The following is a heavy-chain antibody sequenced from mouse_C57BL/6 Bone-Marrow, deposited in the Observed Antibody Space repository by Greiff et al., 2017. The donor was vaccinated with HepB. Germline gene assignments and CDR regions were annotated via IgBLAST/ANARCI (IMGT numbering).Heavy chain of an antibody. CDR2: IRSKSNNYAT. V-gene: IGHV10-1*01. J-gene: IGHJ4*01. CDR1: GFSFNTYA. CDR3: VRLSCDYDWAMDY. D-gene: IGHD2-4*01. Sequence: EVQLVESGGGLVQPKGSLKLSCAASGFSFNTYAMNWVRQAPGKGLEWVARIRSKSNNYATYYADSVKDRFTISRDDSESMLYLQMNNLKTEDTAMYYCVRLSCDYDWAMDYWGQGTSVTVSS.